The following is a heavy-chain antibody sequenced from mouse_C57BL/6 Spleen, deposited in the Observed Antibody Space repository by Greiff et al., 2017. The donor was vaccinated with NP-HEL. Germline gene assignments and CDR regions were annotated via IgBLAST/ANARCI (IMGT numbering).Heavy chain of an antibody. D-gene: IGHD1-1*01. V-gene: IGHV1-19*01. J-gene: IGHJ4*01. Sequence: EVQLQQSGPVLVKPGASVKMSCKASGYTFTDYYMNWVKQSHGKSLEWIGVINPYNGGTSYNQKFKGKATLTVDKSSSTAYMELNSLTSEDSAVYYCASGGGYGPYAMDYWGQGTSVTVSS. CDR2: INPYNGGT. CDR3: ASGGGYGPYAMDY. CDR1: GYTFTDYY.